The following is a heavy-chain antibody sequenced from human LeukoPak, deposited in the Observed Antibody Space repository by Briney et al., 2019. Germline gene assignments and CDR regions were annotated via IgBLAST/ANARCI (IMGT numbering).Heavy chain of an antibody. CDR2: IYYSGST. J-gene: IGHJ4*02. CDR3: AKEGREEYYFDY. D-gene: IGHD1-26*01. CDR1: GGSISSYY. V-gene: IGHV4-59*01. Sequence: PSETLSLTCTVSGGSISSYYWSWIRQPPGKGLEWIGYIYYSGSTNYNPSLKSRVTISVDTSKNQFSLKLSSVTAADTAVYYCAKEGREEYYFDYWGQGTLVTVSS.